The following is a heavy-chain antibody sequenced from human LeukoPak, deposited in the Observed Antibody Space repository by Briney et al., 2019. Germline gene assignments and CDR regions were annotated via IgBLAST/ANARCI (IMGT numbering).Heavy chain of an antibody. D-gene: IGHD3-10*01. V-gene: IGHV3-15*01. Sequence: EGSLRLSCAVSEFPFSKAWMSWVRQAPGKGLEWVGRIKSKTDGGTTDYAAPVKGRFTISRDDSKNTLYLQMNSLKTEDTAVYYCTSVGFGPYYFDNWGQGTLVTVSS. CDR3: TSVGFGPYYFDN. CDR1: EFPFSKAW. J-gene: IGHJ4*02. CDR2: IKSKTDGGTT.